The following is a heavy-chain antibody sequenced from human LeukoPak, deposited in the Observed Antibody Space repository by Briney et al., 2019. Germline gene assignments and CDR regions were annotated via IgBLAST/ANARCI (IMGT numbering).Heavy chain of an antibody. Sequence: ASVKVSCKASGYTFTRYAMNCVRQAPGQGLEWMGGIIPIFGTANYAQKFQGRVTITADKSTSTAYMELSSLRSEDTAVYYCARIIFRYDAFDIWGQGTMVTVSS. CDR1: GYTFTRYA. CDR2: IIPIFGTA. V-gene: IGHV1-69*06. J-gene: IGHJ3*02. CDR3: ARIIFRYDAFDI. D-gene: IGHD3-3*02.